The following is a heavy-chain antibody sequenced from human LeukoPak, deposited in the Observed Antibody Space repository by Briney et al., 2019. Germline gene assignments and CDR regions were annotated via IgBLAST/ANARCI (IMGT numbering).Heavy chain of an antibody. Sequence: PGGSLRLSCAASGFTFSSYGMHWVRQAPGRGLEGVAVISYDGSNKYYADSVKGRFTISRDNSKNTLYLQMNSLRAEDTAVYYCAKDQVPAAMGSNYDPYYYYGMDVWGQGTTVTVSS. V-gene: IGHV3-30*18. CDR1: GFTFSSYG. CDR2: ISYDGSNK. D-gene: IGHD2-2*01. J-gene: IGHJ6*02. CDR3: AKDQVPAAMGSNYDPYYYYGMDV.